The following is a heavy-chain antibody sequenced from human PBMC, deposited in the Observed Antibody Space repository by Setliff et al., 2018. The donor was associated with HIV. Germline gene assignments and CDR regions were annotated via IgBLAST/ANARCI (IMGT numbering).Heavy chain of an antibody. D-gene: IGHD4-17*01. Sequence: PGGSLRLSCVASRFTFNDYWMSWVRQAPGKGLEWVANIDREGSNKYYADSMKGRFTISRDNSKNTLYLQLNSLRAEDTAVYYCAKDGYYGDFLFYYYYIDVWGKGTTVTVSS. CDR2: IDREGSNK. V-gene: IGHV3-30*02. CDR3: AKDGYYGDFLFYYYYIDV. J-gene: IGHJ6*03. CDR1: RFTFNDYW.